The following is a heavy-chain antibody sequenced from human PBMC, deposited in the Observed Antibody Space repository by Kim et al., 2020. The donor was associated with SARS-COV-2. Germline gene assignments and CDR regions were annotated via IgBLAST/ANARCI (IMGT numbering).Heavy chain of an antibody. Sequence: SQTLSLPCAISGDSVSSNSAAWNWIRQSPSRGLEWLGRTFYRSKWYNEYRPSVKSRITINPDTSKNQFSLQLNSVTPEDTAVYYCARDRIAARQASYFYYMDVWGKGTTVPVSS. V-gene: IGHV6-1*01. J-gene: IGHJ6*03. CDR2: TFYRSKWYN. CDR1: GDSVSSNSAA. CDR3: ARDRIAARQASYFYYMDV. D-gene: IGHD6-6*01.